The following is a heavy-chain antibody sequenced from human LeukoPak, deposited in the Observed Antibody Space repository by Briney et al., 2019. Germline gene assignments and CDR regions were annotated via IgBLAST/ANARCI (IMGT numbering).Heavy chain of an antibody. D-gene: IGHD3-10*01. V-gene: IGHV1-46*01. Sequence: GASVKVSCKASGHTFTSYYMHWVRQAPGQGLEWMGIINPSGGSTIYAQKFQGRVTMTRDTSTSTVYMELSSLRSEDTAVYYCARDPGIYGSGSYNYYYMDVWGKGTTVTVSS. CDR3: ARDPGIYGSGSYNYYYMDV. CDR2: INPSGGST. CDR1: GHTFTSYY. J-gene: IGHJ6*03.